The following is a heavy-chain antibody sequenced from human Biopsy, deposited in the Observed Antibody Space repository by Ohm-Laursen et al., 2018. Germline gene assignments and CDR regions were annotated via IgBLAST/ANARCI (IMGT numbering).Heavy chain of an antibody. V-gene: IGHV1-18*01. CDR2: INPNNGNT. CDR1: GYTFTSYG. D-gene: IGHD1-1*01. CDR3: ARAKLEPVYYYYGMDV. Sequence: ASVKVSCKASGYTFTSYGITWVRQAPGQGLEWMGWINPNNGNTSYAQMLQGRVTMTADTSTSTAYMEVTSLRSDDTAVYYCARAKLEPVYYYYGMDVWGQGTTVTVSS. J-gene: IGHJ6*02.